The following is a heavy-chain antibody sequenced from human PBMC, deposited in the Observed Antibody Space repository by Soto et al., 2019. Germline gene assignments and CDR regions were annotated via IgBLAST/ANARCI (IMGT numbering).Heavy chain of an antibody. CDR2: ISSTSGTI. CDR1: GFVFSTYS. Sequence: EGQLVESGGNLVRPGGSLRLSCEASGFVFSTYSMNWVRQAPGKGLEWISYISSTSGTIYYADSVKGRFTIFRDNAKNSLFLQMNGLRDDDMAVYYCANQKIRFSVAGTLYGLGVWGQGTTVTVSS. J-gene: IGHJ6*02. V-gene: IGHV3-48*02. CDR3: ANQKIRFSVAGTLYGLGV. D-gene: IGHD6-19*01.